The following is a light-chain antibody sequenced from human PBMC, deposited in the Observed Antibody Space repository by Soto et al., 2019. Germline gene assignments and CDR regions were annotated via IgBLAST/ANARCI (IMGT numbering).Light chain of an antibody. CDR3: NSYTSTSPPYV. CDR1: NSDIGRYNF. V-gene: IGLV2-14*01. J-gene: IGLJ1*01. Sequence: SVLTQPASVSGSAGQSISISCTGTNSDIGRYNFVSWYQQRPGQAPQLLIFDVSNRPSGISDRFSGSKSGTTASLTISGLQAEDEADYYCNSYTSTSPPYVFGTGTKLTVL. CDR2: DVS.